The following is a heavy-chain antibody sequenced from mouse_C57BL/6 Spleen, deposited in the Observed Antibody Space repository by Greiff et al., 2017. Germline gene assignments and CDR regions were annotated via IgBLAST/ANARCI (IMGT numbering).Heavy chain of an antibody. Sequence: EVKLEESGGGLVQPGGSLKLSCAASGFTFSDYYMYWVRQTPEKRLEWVAYISNGGGSTYYPDTVKGRFTISRDNAKNTLYLQMSRLKAEDTAMYYCARRDGYAMDDWGQGTSVTVSS. CDR3: ARRDGYAMDD. CDR1: GFTFSDYY. V-gene: IGHV5-12*01. D-gene: IGHD2-3*01. J-gene: IGHJ4*01. CDR2: ISNGGGST.